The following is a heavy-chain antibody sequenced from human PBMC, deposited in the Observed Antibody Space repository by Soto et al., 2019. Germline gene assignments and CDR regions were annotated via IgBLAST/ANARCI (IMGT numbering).Heavy chain of an antibody. Sequence: GGSLRLSCAASGFTFSSYAMSWVRQAPGKGLEWVSTFSVTGGGTYYADSVKGRFTISRDNSKNTLYLQMNSLRAEDTAVYYCAKDWSLISHQLLWDYWGQGTLVTVSS. CDR3: AKDWSLISHQLLWDY. J-gene: IGHJ4*02. CDR2: FSVTGGGT. CDR1: GFTFSSYA. V-gene: IGHV3-23*01. D-gene: IGHD2-2*01.